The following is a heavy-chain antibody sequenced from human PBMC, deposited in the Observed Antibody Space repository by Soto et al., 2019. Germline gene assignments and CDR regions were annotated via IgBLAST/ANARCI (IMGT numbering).Heavy chain of an antibody. Sequence: HPGGSLRLSCTASGFIFSSYVMSWVRQAPGEGLEWVSSISGSSSITYYGDSVKGRFTISRDNSKNTLYLQMNSLRAEDTAIYYCAKGDPYNWFDPWGQGTLVTVSS. CDR1: GFIFSSYV. CDR3: AKGDPYNWFDP. V-gene: IGHV3-23*01. J-gene: IGHJ5*02. CDR2: ISGSSSIT.